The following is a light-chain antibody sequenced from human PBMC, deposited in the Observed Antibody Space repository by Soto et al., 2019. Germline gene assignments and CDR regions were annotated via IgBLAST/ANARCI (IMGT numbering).Light chain of an antibody. CDR1: QSVSSSN. J-gene: IGKJ1*01. CDR2: GAS. Sequence: EIVLTQSPGTLSLSPGERATLSCRASQSVSSSNLAWYQQKPGQAPRLLIYGASSRATGIPDRFSGSGSGTDITLTISRLEPEDFAVYYCQQYGSSRWTFGQGTKVDIK. CDR3: QQYGSSRWT. V-gene: IGKV3-20*01.